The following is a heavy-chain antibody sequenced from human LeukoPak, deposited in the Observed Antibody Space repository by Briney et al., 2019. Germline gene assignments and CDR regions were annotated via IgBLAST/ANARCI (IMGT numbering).Heavy chain of an antibody. CDR2: LYVSGTT. Sequence: PGGSLRLSCAASGFSVSSNYMSRVRQAPGKGLEWISALYVSGTTYYADSVKGRFTISRDNSKNTLYLQMNSLGAEDTAIYYCARDPGTGYPIDYWGQGTLVTVSS. J-gene: IGHJ4*02. CDR1: GFSVSSNY. CDR3: ARDPGTGYPIDY. V-gene: IGHV3-53*01. D-gene: IGHD3-9*01.